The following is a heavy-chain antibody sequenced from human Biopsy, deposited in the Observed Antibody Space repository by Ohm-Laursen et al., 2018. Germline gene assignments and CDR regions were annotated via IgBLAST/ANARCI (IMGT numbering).Heavy chain of an antibody. D-gene: IGHD3-16*01. V-gene: IGHV1-8*01. CDR2: MNPNSGNT. CDR1: GYTFNTYD. Sequence: ASVKVSCKASGYTFNTYDINWVRQAAGQGPEWMGWMNPNSGNTGFAQKFQGRITMTRSTSITTAYMELTNLRSEDTAVYYCAREGAFGDTDAYYGLDVWGLGTTATVSS. CDR3: AREGAFGDTDAYYGLDV. J-gene: IGHJ6*02.